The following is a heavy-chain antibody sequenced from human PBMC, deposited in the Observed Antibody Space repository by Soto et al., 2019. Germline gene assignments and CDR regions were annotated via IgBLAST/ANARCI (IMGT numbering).Heavy chain of an antibody. J-gene: IGHJ4*02. V-gene: IGHV4-39*01. Sequence: SETLSLTCTVSGGSISSSSYYWGWIRQPPGKGLEWIGSIYYSGSTYYNPSLKSRVTISVDTSKNQFSLKLSSVTAADTAVYYCARRGYYDFWSGYYTLSYFDYWGQGTRVTVSS. CDR1: GGSISSSSYY. CDR2: IYYSGST. CDR3: ARRGYYDFWSGYYTLSYFDY. D-gene: IGHD3-3*01.